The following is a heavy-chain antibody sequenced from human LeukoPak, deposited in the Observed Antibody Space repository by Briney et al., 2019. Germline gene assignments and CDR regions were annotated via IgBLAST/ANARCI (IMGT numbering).Heavy chain of an antibody. CDR1: GFTSSRYE. Sequence: GGSLRLSCAASGFTSSRYEMNWVRQAPGEGLEWVSYITSSGSTIYYADSVKGRFTISRDNAKNSLYLQMNSLRAEDTAVYYCARVTYSSLDYWGQGTLVTVSS. CDR2: ITSSGSTI. CDR3: ARVTYSSLDY. V-gene: IGHV3-48*03. J-gene: IGHJ4*02. D-gene: IGHD4-11*01.